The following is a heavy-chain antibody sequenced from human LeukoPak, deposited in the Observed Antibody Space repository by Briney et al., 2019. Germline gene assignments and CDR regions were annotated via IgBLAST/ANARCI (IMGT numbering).Heavy chain of an antibody. D-gene: IGHD3-22*01. J-gene: IGHJ5*02. V-gene: IGHV4-39*07. CDR3: ARGVVGITMIVVVTNWFDP. CDR2: IYYSGST. Sequence: SETLSLTCTVSGGSISSSSYYWGWIRQPPGKGLEWIGSIYYSGSTYYNPSLKSRVTISVDTSKNQFSLKLSSVTAADTAVYYCARGVVGITMIVVVTNWFDPWGQGTLVTVSS. CDR1: GGSISSSSYY.